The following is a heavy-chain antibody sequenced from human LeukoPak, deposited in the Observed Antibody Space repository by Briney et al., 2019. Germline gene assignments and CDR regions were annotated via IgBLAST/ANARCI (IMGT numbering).Heavy chain of an antibody. CDR1: GFTFSSYA. D-gene: IGHD6-25*01. CDR3: AKDQIAAGANYYYGMDV. V-gene: IGHV3-23*01. CDR2: ISGSGGST. J-gene: IGHJ6*02. Sequence: PGGSLRLSCAASGFTFSSYAMSWVRQAPGKGLEWVSGISGSGGSTYYADSVKGRFTISRDNSKNTLYLQMNSLRAEDTAVYYCAKDQIAAGANYYYGMDVWGQGTTVTVSS.